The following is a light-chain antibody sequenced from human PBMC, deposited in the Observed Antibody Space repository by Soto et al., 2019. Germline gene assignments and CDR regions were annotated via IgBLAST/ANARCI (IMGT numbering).Light chain of an antibody. Sequence: EVVLTQFPGTLSLSPGETASLSCRTSQSISSGYLAWYQQRPNQAPRLLFYGASNRATGIPDRFSGNGSGTDFTLTISRLEPEDFAMYYCQQFARSPWTFGQGTKVEV. CDR3: QQFARSPWT. J-gene: IGKJ1*01. V-gene: IGKV3-20*01. CDR2: GAS. CDR1: QSISSGY.